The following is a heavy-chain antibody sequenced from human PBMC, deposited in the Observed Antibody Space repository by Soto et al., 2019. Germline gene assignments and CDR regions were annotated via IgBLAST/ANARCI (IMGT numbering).Heavy chain of an antibody. CDR2: IYHSGST. D-gene: IGHD3-22*01. CDR3: ASGGDYYDSSGYFTPFDY. Sequence: SETLSLTCTVSGGSISSGGYSWSWIRQPPGKGLEWIGYIYHSGSTYYNPSLKSRVTISVDRSKNQFSLKLSSVTAADTAVFYCASGGDYYDSSGYFTPFDYWGQGTLVTVPQ. V-gene: IGHV4-30-2*01. J-gene: IGHJ4*02. CDR1: GGSISSGGYS.